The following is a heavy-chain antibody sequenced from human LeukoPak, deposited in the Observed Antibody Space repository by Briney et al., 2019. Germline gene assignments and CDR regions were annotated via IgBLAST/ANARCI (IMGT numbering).Heavy chain of an antibody. J-gene: IGHJ4*02. Sequence: SQTLSLTCTVSGGSISSGSYYWSWIRQPAGKGLEWIGSIYHSGSTYYNPSLKSRVTISVDTSKNQFSLKLSSVTAADTAVYYCARWVAAAGHFDYWGQGTLVTVSS. D-gene: IGHD6-13*01. CDR1: GGSISSGSYY. V-gene: IGHV4-61*02. CDR2: IYHSGST. CDR3: ARWVAAAGHFDY.